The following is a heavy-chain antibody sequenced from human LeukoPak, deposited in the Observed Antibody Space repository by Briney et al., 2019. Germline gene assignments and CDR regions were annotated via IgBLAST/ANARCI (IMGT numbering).Heavy chain of an antibody. D-gene: IGHD3-16*01. Sequence: GGSLRLSCAASGFTFSSYAMHWVRQAPGKGLEWVAVISYDGSNKYYADSVKGRFTISRDNSKNTLYLQMNSLRAEDTAVYYCASGRGTRVFDYWGQGTLVTVSS. CDR2: ISYDGSNK. CDR3: ASGRGTRVFDY. J-gene: IGHJ4*02. CDR1: GFTFSSYA. V-gene: IGHV3-30-3*01.